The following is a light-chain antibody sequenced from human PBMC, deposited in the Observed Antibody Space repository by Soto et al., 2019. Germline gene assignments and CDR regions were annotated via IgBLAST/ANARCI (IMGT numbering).Light chain of an antibody. J-gene: IGKJ5*01. CDR3: QQYYSFPIT. Sequence: IQLTQSPSSLSASVGDRVTITCRASQGISSYLGWYQQKPGKAPELLIYAASTLQSGVPSRFSGSGSGTDFTLTISCLQSEDFATYYCQQYYSFPITFGQGTRLEIK. CDR2: AAS. CDR1: QGISSY. V-gene: IGKV1-9*01.